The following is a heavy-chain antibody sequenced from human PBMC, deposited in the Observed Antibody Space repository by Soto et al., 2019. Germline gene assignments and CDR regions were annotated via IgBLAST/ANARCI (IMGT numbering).Heavy chain of an antibody. J-gene: IGHJ4*02. D-gene: IGHD6-19*01. CDR3: AKDRSGWYYFDY. Sequence: EVQLLESGGGLVQPGGSLRLSCAASGFTFSSHVMNWVRQTPGKGLEWVSSISVNGDSTSFEDSVKGRFSISRDNSKNTLYLQMNNLRAEDTGIYYCAKDRSGWYYFDYWGQGNLVTVTS. CDR1: GFTFSSHV. CDR2: ISVNGDST. V-gene: IGHV3-23*01.